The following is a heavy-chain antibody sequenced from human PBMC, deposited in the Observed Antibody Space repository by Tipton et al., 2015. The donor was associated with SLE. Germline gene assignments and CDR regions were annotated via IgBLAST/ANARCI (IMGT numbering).Heavy chain of an antibody. D-gene: IGHD6-13*01. CDR3: ARGGEAAAGYSWFDP. Sequence: TLSLTCTVSSDSIRNYWSWIRQPPGKGLEWIGYIYYSGSTNCNPSLESRLTISVDTSKNQFSLKLTSVTAADTATYYCARGGEAAAGYSWFDPWGQGTLVTVSS. CDR1: SDSIRNY. CDR2: IYYSGST. V-gene: IGHV4-59*01. J-gene: IGHJ5*02.